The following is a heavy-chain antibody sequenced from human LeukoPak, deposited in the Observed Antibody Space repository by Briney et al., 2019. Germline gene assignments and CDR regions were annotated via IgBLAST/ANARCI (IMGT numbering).Heavy chain of an antibody. CDR1: GFTFSSYA. CDR3: AIDHRTSSIKGAFDI. J-gene: IGHJ3*02. V-gene: IGHV3-23*01. CDR2: ISASGGST. Sequence: GGSLRLSCAASGFTFSSYAMTWVRQAPGKGLEWVSGISASGGSTYYAASVKGRFTVSRDKSRNTLSLQMDSLGAEDTAVYYCAIDHRTSSIKGAFDIWGQGTMVTVSS. D-gene: IGHD2-2*01.